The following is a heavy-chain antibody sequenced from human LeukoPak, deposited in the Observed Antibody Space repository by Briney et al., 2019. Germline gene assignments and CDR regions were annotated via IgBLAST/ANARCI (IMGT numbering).Heavy chain of an antibody. D-gene: IGHD3-10*01. Sequence: ASVKVSCKASGGTFSSYAISWVRQAPGQGLEWMGGIIPIFGTANYAQKFQGRVTITTDESTSTAYMELSSLRSEDTAVYYCARSGSMVRGVMSYYYYYMDVWGKGTTVTVSS. CDR2: IIPIFGTA. V-gene: IGHV1-69*05. CDR1: GGTFSSYA. J-gene: IGHJ6*03. CDR3: ARSGSMVRGVMSYYYYYMDV.